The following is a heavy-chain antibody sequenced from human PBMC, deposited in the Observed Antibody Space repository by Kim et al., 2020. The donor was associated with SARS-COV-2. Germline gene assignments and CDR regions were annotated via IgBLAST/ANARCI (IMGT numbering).Heavy chain of an antibody. CDR2: ISYDGSNK. D-gene: IGHD3-22*01. J-gene: IGHJ3*02. Sequence: GGSLRLSCAASGFTFSSYAMHWVRQAPGKGLEWVAVISYDGSNKYYADSVKGRFTISRDNSKNTLYLQMNSLRAEDTAVYYCARVVYYYDSSGAFDIWGQGTVVTVSS. CDR1: GFTFSSYA. V-gene: IGHV3-30*04. CDR3: ARVVYYYDSSGAFDI.